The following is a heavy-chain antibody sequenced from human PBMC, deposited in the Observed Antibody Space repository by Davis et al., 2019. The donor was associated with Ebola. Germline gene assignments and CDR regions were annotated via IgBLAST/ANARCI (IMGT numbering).Heavy chain of an antibody. Sequence: PGGSLRLSCAAYGFTLSSYDVSWVREAPWKGLEWVSIISGSGYKTFYADSMKGRFIVSRDNSEDTVSLQLNDLRAEDTAMYYCAKGLYPVPRGFSYYYYMDVWGKGTTVTVSS. CDR3: AKGLYPVPRGFSYYYYMDV. CDR1: GFTLSSYD. D-gene: IGHD3-22*01. CDR2: ISGSGYKT. V-gene: IGHV3-23*01. J-gene: IGHJ6*03.